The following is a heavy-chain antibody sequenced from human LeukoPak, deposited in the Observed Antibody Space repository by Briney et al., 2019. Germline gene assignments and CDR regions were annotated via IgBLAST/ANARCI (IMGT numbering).Heavy chain of an antibody. CDR3: TTGLRFITMARGRALGY. D-gene: IGHD3-10*01. Sequence: GGSLRLSCAASGFTFSNAWMSWVRQAPGKGLEWVGRIKSKTDGGTTDYAAPVKGRFTISRDDSKNTLYLQMNSLKTEDTAVYYCTTGLRFITMARGRALGYWGQGTLVTVSS. V-gene: IGHV3-15*01. CDR2: IKSKTDGGTT. CDR1: GFTFSNAW. J-gene: IGHJ4*02.